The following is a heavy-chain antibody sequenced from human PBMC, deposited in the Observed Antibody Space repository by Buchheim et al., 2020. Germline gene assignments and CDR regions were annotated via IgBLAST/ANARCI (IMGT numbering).Heavy chain of an antibody. Sequence: EVQLVESGGGLVQPGGSLRLSCAASGFIFSNFEMIWVRQAPGKRLEWLSYININSETKIYADSVKGRFTISRDNAKNSLYLQMNSLRAEDTAVYYCARVVERQQLEGGTDYWGQGTL. J-gene: IGHJ4*02. D-gene: IGHD6-13*01. CDR2: ININSETK. CDR1: GFIFSNFE. CDR3: ARVVERQQLEGGTDY. V-gene: IGHV3-48*03.